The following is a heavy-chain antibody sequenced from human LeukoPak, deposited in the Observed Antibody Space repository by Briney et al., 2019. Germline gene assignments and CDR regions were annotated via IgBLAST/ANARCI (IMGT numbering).Heavy chain of an antibody. CDR3: ARDNGYKFDY. V-gene: IGHV3-74*01. D-gene: IGHD5-24*01. CDR2: INTYGTSA. Sequence: GGSLRLSCEVSGFTFSSYWMNWVRQVPGKGLAWVSHINTYGTSAIYADSVKGRFTISRDNAKNMLFLQMDSLRAEDTAVYYCARDNGYKFDYWGQGTLVTVSS. CDR1: GFTFSSYW. J-gene: IGHJ4*02.